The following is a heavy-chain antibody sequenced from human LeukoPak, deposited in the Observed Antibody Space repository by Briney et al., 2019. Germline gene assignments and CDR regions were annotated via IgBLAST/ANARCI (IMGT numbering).Heavy chain of an antibody. CDR2: ISWNSGSI. Sequence: PGRSLRLSCAASGFTFDDYAMHWVRQAPGKGLEWVSGISWNSGSIGYADSVKGRFTTSRDNAKNSLYLQMNSLRAEDTALYYCAKDMGSGSSAGYYYYGMDVWGQGTTVTVSS. CDR1: GFTFDDYA. CDR3: AKDMGSGSSAGYYYYGMDV. J-gene: IGHJ6*02. D-gene: IGHD1-26*01. V-gene: IGHV3-9*01.